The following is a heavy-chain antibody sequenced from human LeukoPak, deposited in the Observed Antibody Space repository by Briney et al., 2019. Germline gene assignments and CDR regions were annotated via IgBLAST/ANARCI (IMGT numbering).Heavy chain of an antibody. CDR3: ARRDPSGWLPDY. V-gene: IGHV4-59*08. CDR2: IYYTGST. D-gene: IGHD6-19*01. J-gene: IGHJ4*02. Sequence: SETLSLTCTDSGGSINGNHWSWIRQPPRKGLEWIGYIYYTGSTNYNPSLGTRVTISVDRSNNQFSLKLSSVTAADTAVYYCARRDPSGWLPDYWGQGTLVTVSS. CDR1: GGSINGNH.